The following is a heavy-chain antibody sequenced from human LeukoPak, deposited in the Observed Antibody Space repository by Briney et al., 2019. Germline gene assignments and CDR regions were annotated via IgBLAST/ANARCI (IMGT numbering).Heavy chain of an antibody. Sequence: ASVKVSCQASGYTFTGYYMHWVRQPPGQALEWMGWINPNNGGTNYAQKYQGRVTMTRDTSISTAYMELRRLTSDGTAVYDCARGRGTISSNFDYWGQGTLVTVSS. CDR1: GYTFTGYY. CDR2: INPNNGGT. J-gene: IGHJ4*02. CDR3: ARGRGTISSNFDY. D-gene: IGHD2-2*01. V-gene: IGHV1-2*02.